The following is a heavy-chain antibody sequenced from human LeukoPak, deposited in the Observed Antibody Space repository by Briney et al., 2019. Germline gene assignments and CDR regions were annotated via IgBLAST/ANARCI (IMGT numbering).Heavy chain of an antibody. Sequence: GASVKVSCKASGYTFTGYYMHWVRQAPGQGLEWMGRINPNSGGTNYAQKFQGRVTMTRGTSISTAYMELSRLRSDDTAVYYCARDSRYCSSTSCRLDPWGQGTLVTVSS. CDR3: ARDSRYCSSTSCRLDP. J-gene: IGHJ5*02. CDR1: GYTFTGYY. V-gene: IGHV1-2*06. CDR2: INPNSGGT. D-gene: IGHD2-2*01.